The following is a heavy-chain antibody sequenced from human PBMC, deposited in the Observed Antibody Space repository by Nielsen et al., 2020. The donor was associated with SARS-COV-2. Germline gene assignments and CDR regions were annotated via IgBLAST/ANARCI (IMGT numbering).Heavy chain of an antibody. D-gene: IGHD5-12*01. CDR3: ARGLSDSGYDRGSNWFDP. CDR2: IYYSGST. Sequence: SETLSLTCTVSGGSISSYYWSWIRQPPGKGLEWIGYIYYSGSTNYNPSLKSRVTISVDTSKNQFSLKLSSVTAADTAVYYCARGLSDSGYDRGSNWFDPWGQGTLVTVSS. CDR1: GGSISSYY. V-gene: IGHV4-59*13. J-gene: IGHJ5*02.